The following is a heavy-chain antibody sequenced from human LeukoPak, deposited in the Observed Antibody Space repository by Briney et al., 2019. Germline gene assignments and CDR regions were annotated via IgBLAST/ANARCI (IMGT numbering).Heavy chain of an antibody. CDR1: GFTVSSSY. J-gene: IGHJ4*02. CDR3: AKRARPFGGGFDY. V-gene: IGHV3-53*01. D-gene: IGHD3-16*01. CDR2: IYSGGRT. Sequence: GGSLRLSCAAYGFTVSSSYMSWVRQAPGKGLEWVSVIYSGGRTSYADSVKGRFTISRDNSKNTLYLQMNSLRAEDTAVYYCAKRARPFGGGFDYWGQGTLGSVSS.